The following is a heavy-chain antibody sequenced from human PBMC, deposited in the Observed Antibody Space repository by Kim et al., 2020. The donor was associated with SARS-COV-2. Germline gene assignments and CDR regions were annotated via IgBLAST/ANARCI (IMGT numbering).Heavy chain of an antibody. CDR1: GFTFGDYA. CDR2: ISWNSGSI. Sequence: GGSLRLSCAASGFTFGDYAMHWVRQAPGKGLEWVSGISWNSGSIGYADSVKGRFTISRDNAKNSLYLQMNSLRAEDTALYYCAKDMSSRQQLVFDYWGQGTLVTVSS. CDR3: AKDMSSRQQLVFDY. V-gene: IGHV3-9*01. D-gene: IGHD6-13*01. J-gene: IGHJ4*02.